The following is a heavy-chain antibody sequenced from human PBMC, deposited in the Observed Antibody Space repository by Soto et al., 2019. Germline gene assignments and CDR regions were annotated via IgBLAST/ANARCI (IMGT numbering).Heavy chain of an antibody. Sequence: PGGSLRLSCAASGLTFSSYWMSWVRQAPGKGLEWVANIKQDGSEKYYVDSVKGRFTISRDNAKNSLYLQMNSLRAEDTAVYYCARTVHYYGSGSYYNAAAFDIWGQGTMVTVSS. CDR2: IKQDGSEK. V-gene: IGHV3-7*01. J-gene: IGHJ3*02. D-gene: IGHD3-10*01. CDR1: GLTFSSYW. CDR3: ARTVHYYGSGSYYNAAAFDI.